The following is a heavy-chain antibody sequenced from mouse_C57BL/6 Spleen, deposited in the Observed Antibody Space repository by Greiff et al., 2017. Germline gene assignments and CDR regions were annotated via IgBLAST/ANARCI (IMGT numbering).Heavy chain of an antibody. CDR1: GFTFSSYA. J-gene: IGHJ4*01. D-gene: IGHD2-3*01. CDR3: TRDSDGYYTYAMDY. V-gene: IGHV5-9-1*02. CDR2: ISSGGDYI. Sequence: DVMLVESGEGLVKPGGSLKLSCAASGFTFSSYAMSWVRQTPEKRLEWVAYISSGGDYIYYADTVKGRFTISRDNARNTLYLQMSSLKSEDTAMYYCTRDSDGYYTYAMDYWGQGTSVTVSS.